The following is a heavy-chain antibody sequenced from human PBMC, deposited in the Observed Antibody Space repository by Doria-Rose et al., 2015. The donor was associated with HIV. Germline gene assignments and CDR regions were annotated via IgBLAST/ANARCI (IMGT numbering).Heavy chain of an antibody. CDR3: AWSSSPSNWFDP. V-gene: IGHV4-34*01. J-gene: IGHJ5*02. D-gene: IGHD3-3*01. CDR2: INHTGST. CDR1: GGSLSGYY. Sequence: QVQLQQWGAGLLKPSETLSLTCAVYGGSLSGYYWRWIRQSPGRGLEWIGEINHTGSTTYNPSPKSRVSISLDRPKSQFSLRLTSVTAADTAVYYCAWSSSPSNWFDPWGQGTLVTVSS.